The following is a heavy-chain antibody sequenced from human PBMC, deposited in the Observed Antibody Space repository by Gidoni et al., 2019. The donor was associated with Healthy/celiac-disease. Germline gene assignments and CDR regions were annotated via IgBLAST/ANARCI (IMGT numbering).Heavy chain of an antibody. CDR3: ARDAGVTMVVAAIWFDP. D-gene: IGHD2-15*01. J-gene: IGHJ5*02. CDR1: GYTFPSYY. V-gene: IGHV1-46*01. Sequence: QVQLVQSGAEVKKPGASVKVSCKASGYTFPSYYMHWVRQAPGQGLEWMGIINPSGGSTSYAQKFQGRVTMTRDTSTSTVYMELSSLRSEDTAVYYCARDAGVTMVVAAIWFDPWGQGTLVTVSS. CDR2: INPSGGST.